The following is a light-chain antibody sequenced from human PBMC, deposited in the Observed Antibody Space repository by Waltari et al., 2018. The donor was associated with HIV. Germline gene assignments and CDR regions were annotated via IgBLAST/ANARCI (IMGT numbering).Light chain of an antibody. V-gene: IGKV1-5*03. CDR1: QSINRW. J-gene: IGKJ1*01. Sequence: DIQMTQSPSTLSASVGDRVTITCRASQSINRWLAWYQQKPGKGPNLLISKASSLKSGVPLRFSGSGSGTEFTLTISSLQPDDFATYYCQQYYTYPWTFGQGTKVEIK. CDR3: QQYYTYPWT. CDR2: KAS.